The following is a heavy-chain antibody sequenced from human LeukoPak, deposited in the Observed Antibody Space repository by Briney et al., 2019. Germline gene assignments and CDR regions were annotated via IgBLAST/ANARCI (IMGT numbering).Heavy chain of an antibody. Sequence: GGSLRLSCAATGFTVSSNYMSSVRQALGKGLEWVSIIYSGGSTYYADSVKGRFTISRDNSKNTLYLQMNSPRAEDTAVYYCARVTGYYGLDYWGQGTLVTVSS. J-gene: IGHJ4*02. CDR3: ARVTGYYGLDY. D-gene: IGHD3-9*01. CDR2: IYSGGST. V-gene: IGHV3-66*01. CDR1: GFTVSSNY.